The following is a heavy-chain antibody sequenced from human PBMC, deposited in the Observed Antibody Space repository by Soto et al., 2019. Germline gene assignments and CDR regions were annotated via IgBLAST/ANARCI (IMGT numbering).Heavy chain of an antibody. J-gene: IGHJ6*02. CDR3: ARAGPIEATDYPSLGMDV. CDR1: GYSFTSYW. V-gene: IGHV5-10-1*01. CDR2: IDPSDSYT. Sequence: GESLKISCKGSGYSFTSYWISWVRQMPGKGLEWMGRIDPSDSYTNYSPSFQGHVTISADKSISTAYLQWSSLKASDTAMYYCARAGPIEATDYPSLGMDVWGQGTTVTVSS. D-gene: IGHD5-12*01.